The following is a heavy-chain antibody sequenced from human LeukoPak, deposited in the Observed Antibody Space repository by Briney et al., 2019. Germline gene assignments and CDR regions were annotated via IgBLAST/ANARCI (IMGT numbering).Heavy chain of an antibody. D-gene: IGHD3-3*01. V-gene: IGHV1-18*01. CDR2: ISAYNGNT. CDR1: GYTFTSYG. CDR3: AKTYYDFWSGYGYYGMDV. Sequence: ASVKVSCKASGYTFTSYGISWVRQAPGQGLEWMGWISAYNGNTNYPQKLQGRVTMTTDTSTSTAYMELRSLRSDDTAVYYCAKTYYDFWSGYGYYGMDVWGQGTTVTVSS. J-gene: IGHJ6*02.